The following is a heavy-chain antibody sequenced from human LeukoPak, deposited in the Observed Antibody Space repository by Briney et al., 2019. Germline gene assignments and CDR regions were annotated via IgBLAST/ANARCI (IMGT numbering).Heavy chain of an antibody. Sequence: SETLSLTCTVSGGSISSYYWSWIRQPPGKGLEWIGYIYYSGSTNYNPSLKSRVTISVDTSKNQFSLKLSSVTAADTAVYYCASTERCSTTCPLDYWGQGILVTVSS. V-gene: IGHV4-59*01. CDR3: ASTERCSTTCPLDY. J-gene: IGHJ4*02. CDR2: IYYSGST. D-gene: IGHD2-2*01. CDR1: GGSISSYY.